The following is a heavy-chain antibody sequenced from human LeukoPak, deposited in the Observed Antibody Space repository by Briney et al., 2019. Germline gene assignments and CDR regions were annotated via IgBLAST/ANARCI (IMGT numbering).Heavy chain of an antibody. Sequence: GGSLRLSCAASGFTFSSYGMHWVRQAPGKGLEWVAVIWYDGSNKYYADSVKGRFTISRDNSKNTLCLQMNSLRAEDTAVYYCARGVYGSGKFGGMDVWGKGTTVTVSS. J-gene: IGHJ6*04. D-gene: IGHD3-10*01. V-gene: IGHV3-33*01. CDR1: GFTFSSYG. CDR3: ARGVYGSGKFGGMDV. CDR2: IWYDGSNK.